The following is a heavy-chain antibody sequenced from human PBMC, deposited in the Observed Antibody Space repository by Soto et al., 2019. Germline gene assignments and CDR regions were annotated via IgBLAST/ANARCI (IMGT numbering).Heavy chain of an antibody. CDR2: IYYSGST. Sequence: SETLSLTCTVSGGSIRSSSYYWGWIRQPPGKGLEWIGSIYYSGSTYYNPSLKSRVTTSVDTSKNQFSLKLSSVTAADTAVYYCARSIGYCSSTSCEGGYYYGMDVWGQGTTVTVSS. CDR3: ARSIGYCSSTSCEGGYYYGMDV. CDR1: GGSIRSSSYY. V-gene: IGHV4-39*01. D-gene: IGHD2-2*01. J-gene: IGHJ6*02.